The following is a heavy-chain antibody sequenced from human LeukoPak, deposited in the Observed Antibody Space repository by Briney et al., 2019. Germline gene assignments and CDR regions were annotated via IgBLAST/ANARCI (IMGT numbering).Heavy chain of an antibody. CDR2: INHSGST. CDR3: ARQTGSGLSILP. V-gene: IGHV4-34*01. J-gene: IGHJ4*02. D-gene: IGHD3/OR15-3a*01. Sequence: SETLSLTCAVYGGSFSGYYWSWIRQPPGKGLEWIGEINHSGSTNYNPSLKSRVTISVDTSKNQFSLKLSSVTAADTAVYYCARQTGSGLSILPGGQGTLVTVSS. CDR1: GGSFSGYY.